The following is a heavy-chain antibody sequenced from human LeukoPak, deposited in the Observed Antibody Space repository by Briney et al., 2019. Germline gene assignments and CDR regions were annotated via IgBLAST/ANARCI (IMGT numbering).Heavy chain of an antibody. V-gene: IGHV4-4*07. D-gene: IGHD3-3*01. CDR1: GGSISSYY. Sequence: PSETLSLTCTVSGGSISSYYWSWIRQPAGKGLEWIGRIYTSGSTNYNPSLESRVTMSVDTSKNQLSLKLSSVTAADTAVYYCARDRHDFWSGYYPGLFDPWGQGTLVTVSS. CDR2: IYTSGST. J-gene: IGHJ5*02. CDR3: ARDRHDFWSGYYPGLFDP.